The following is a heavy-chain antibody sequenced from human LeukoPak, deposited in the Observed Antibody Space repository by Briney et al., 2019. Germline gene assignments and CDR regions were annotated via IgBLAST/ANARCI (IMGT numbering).Heavy chain of an antibody. CDR2: IYYSGNT. CDR3: ARRGSGKYFDY. J-gene: IGHJ4*02. Sequence: SETLSLTCTVSSGSFGSYYWSWIRQPPGKGLEWIGYIYYSGNTNYDPSLKSRVTISVDTSKNQFSLKLSSVTAADTAVYYCARRGSGKYFDYWGQGTLVTVSS. CDR1: SGSFGSYY. D-gene: IGHD3-10*01. V-gene: IGHV4-59*08.